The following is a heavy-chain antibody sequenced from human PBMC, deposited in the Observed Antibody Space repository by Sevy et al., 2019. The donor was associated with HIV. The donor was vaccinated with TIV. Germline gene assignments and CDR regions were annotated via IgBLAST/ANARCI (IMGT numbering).Heavy chain of an antibody. V-gene: IGHV3-30-3*01. CDR2: ISFDGSNK. D-gene: IGHD6-19*01. J-gene: IGHJ4*02. CDR1: GFTFSGYA. CDR3: ARGRGGVVAGTGYFDY. Sequence: SLRLSCAASGFTFSGYAMHWVRQAPGKGLEWVAVISFDGSNKYYADSVKGRFTISRDNSKNTLYLQMNSLRVEDTAVYYCARGRGGVVAGTGYFDYWGQGTLVTVSS.